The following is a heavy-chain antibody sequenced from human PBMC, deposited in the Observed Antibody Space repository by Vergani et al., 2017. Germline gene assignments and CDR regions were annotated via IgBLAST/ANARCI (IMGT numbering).Heavy chain of an antibody. V-gene: IGHV4-61*02. CDR1: GGSISSGSYY. Sequence: QVQLQQWGAGLLKPSQTLSLTCTVSGGSISSGSYYWSWIRQPAGKGLEWIGRIYTSGSTNYNPSLKSRVTISVDTSKNQFSLKLSSVTAADTAVYYCARGHYDSSGYYNYWGQGTLVTVSS. CDR3: ARGHYDSSGYYNY. D-gene: IGHD3-22*01. J-gene: IGHJ4*02. CDR2: IYTSGST.